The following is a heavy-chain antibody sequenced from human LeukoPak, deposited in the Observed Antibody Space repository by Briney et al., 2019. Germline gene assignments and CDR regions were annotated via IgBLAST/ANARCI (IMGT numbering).Heavy chain of an antibody. V-gene: IGHV4-34*01. Sequence: KSSETLSLTCAVYGGSFSAYNWSWIRQPPGKGLEWIGEINHSGSTNYNPSLKSRVTISVDTSKNQFSLKLSSVTAADTAVYYCASLTTADAFDIWGQGTMVTVSS. CDR1: GGSFSAYN. CDR3: ASLTTADAFDI. CDR2: INHSGST. J-gene: IGHJ3*02. D-gene: IGHD3-22*01.